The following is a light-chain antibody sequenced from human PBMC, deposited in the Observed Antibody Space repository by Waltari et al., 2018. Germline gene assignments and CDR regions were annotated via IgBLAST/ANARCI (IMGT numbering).Light chain of an antibody. CDR2: GTP. Sequence: EIVLTQSLRTLSLSPGERATLSCRASQSVTSISLTWYQQKLGQAPRLLIYGTPTRATGIPDRFSGSGSGTDFTLTISRLEPEDFAVYYCQQYDGEVVTFGGGTKVEI. CDR3: QQYDGEVVT. J-gene: IGKJ4*01. V-gene: IGKV3-20*01. CDR1: QSVTSIS.